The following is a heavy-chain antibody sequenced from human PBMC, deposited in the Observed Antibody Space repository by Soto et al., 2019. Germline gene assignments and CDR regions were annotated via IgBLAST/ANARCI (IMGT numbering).Heavy chain of an antibody. CDR3: ARETSWSYRYVDY. CDR1: DGSISSGDYY. J-gene: IGHJ4*02. V-gene: IGHV4-31*03. D-gene: IGHD3-16*02. CDR2: IFYSGST. Sequence: QVQLQESGPGLVKPSQTVSLTCTVSDGSISSGDYYWTWIRQHPGKGLEWIGYIFYSGSTYYNPPLKSRATISIDMSKNQFSLRLSSVTAADTAVYDCARETSWSYRYVDYWGQGTLVTVSS.